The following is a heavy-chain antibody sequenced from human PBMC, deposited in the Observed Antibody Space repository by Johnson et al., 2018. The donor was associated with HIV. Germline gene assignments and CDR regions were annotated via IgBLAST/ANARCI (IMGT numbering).Heavy chain of an antibody. CDR1: GFTFSSYA. CDR2: ISYDGSNK. Sequence: QMQLVESGGGVVQPGRSLRLSCAASGFTFSSYAMHWVRQAPGKGLEWVAVISYDGSNKYYADSVKGRFTISRDNAKNSLYLQMNSLRAEDTAFYYCARSRGGSSEDAFDIWGQGTMVTVSS. CDR3: ARSRGGSSEDAFDI. V-gene: IGHV3-30*04. J-gene: IGHJ3*02. D-gene: IGHD1-26*01.